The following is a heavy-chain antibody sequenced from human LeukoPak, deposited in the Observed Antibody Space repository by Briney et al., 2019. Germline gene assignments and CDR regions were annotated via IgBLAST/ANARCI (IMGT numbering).Heavy chain of an antibody. J-gene: IGHJ3*02. CDR1: GYSISSGYY. D-gene: IGHD6-13*01. Sequence: PSETLSLTCTVSGYSISSGYYWGWIRQPPGKGLEWIGSIYHSGSTYYNPSLKSRVTISVDTSKNQFSLKLSSVTAADTAVYYCARGGRSTDAFDIWGQGTMVTVSS. CDR3: ARGGRSTDAFDI. V-gene: IGHV4-38-2*02. CDR2: IYHSGST.